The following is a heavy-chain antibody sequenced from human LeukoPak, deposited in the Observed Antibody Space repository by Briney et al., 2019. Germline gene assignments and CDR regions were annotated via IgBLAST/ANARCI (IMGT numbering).Heavy chain of an antibody. Sequence: ASVKVSCKASGGTFSSYAISWVRQAPGQGLEWMGWMNPNSGNTGYAQKFQGRVTMTRNTSISTAYMELSSLRSEDTAVYYCARGKRGSLAARRSPEYFQHWGQGTLVTVSS. CDR1: GGTFSSYA. D-gene: IGHD6-6*01. CDR2: MNPNSGNT. J-gene: IGHJ1*01. V-gene: IGHV1-8*02. CDR3: ARGKRGSLAARRSPEYFQH.